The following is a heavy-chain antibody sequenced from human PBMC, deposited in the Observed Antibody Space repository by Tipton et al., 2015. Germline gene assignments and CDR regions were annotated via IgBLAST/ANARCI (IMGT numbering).Heavy chain of an antibody. CDR2: ISGSGDRT. V-gene: IGHV3-23*01. CDR1: GFTFSSFA. D-gene: IGHD3-16*02. J-gene: IGHJ4*02. CDR3: AKVTRHYDYVRGTYRDPYYFDC. Sequence: SLRLSCAASGFTFSSFAMNWVRQAPGKGLEWVSGISGSGDRTYKADSVKGRFTTSRDNSKNTLYLQMNSLRAEDTAVYYCAKVTRHYDYVRGTYRDPYYFDCWGQGTLVTVSS.